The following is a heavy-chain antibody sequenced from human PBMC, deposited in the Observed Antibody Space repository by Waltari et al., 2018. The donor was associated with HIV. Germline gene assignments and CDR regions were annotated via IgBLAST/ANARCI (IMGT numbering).Heavy chain of an antibody. CDR3: AKVREKQLWLRNWDFDL. CDR2: ISSSGSSI. V-gene: IGHV3-48*03. CDR1: GFTYCSYA. Sequence: VKLVESGGGLVQPGGSVRLSCAAWGFTYCSYAMKWVRQAPGKGLEWISYISSSGSSIYYADSVKGRFTISRDNGKKSLYLQMNILRAEDTAVYYCAKVREKQLWLRNWDFDLWGRGTLVTVSS. J-gene: IGHJ2*01. D-gene: IGHD5-18*01.